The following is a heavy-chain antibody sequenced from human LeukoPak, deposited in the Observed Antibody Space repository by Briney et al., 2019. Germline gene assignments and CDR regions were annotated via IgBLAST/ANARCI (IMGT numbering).Heavy chain of an antibody. Sequence: PSETLSLTCNVSGGSIRGYYWSWIRQPPGKGLEWIGYIYSSGSTNYNPSLKSRVTMSVDTSKNQFSLKVSSVTAADTAVYYCARQNDIYYDYWGQGTLVTVSS. D-gene: IGHD3-9*01. J-gene: IGHJ4*02. CDR1: GGSIRGYY. CDR3: ARQNDIYYDY. V-gene: IGHV4-59*01. CDR2: IYSSGST.